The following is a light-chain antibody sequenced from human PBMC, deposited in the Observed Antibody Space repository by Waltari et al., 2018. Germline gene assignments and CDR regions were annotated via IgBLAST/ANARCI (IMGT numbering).Light chain of an antibody. CDR1: QSISKY. V-gene: IGKV1-39*01. Sequence: TCRASQSISKYLNWYQQKPGQAPTLLIYAASTLPSGVPARFSGSGSGTDFTLTISSLQPEDFASYSCQQSYRVPYTFGQGTKLEIK. CDR3: QQSYRVPYT. J-gene: IGKJ2*01. CDR2: AAS.